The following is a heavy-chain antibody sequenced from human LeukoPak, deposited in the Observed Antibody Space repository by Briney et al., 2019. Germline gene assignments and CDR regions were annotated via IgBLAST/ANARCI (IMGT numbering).Heavy chain of an antibody. V-gene: IGHV3-7*04. D-gene: IGHD6-6*01. CDR2: IRRGGSEE. CDR3: ARALIAADNY. Sequence: GGPLRLSCAASGFTISNYWMNWVRQAPGKGLEWLANIRRGGSEEYYVDSVKGRFTISRDNTKNSLYLQMNSLRVEGTAVYYCARALIAADNYWGQGTLVTVSS. J-gene: IGHJ4*02. CDR1: GFTISNYW.